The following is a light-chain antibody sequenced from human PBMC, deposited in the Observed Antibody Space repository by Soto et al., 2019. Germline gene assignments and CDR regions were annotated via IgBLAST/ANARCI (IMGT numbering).Light chain of an antibody. V-gene: IGKV3-15*01. Sequence: EVVMTQSPATRSVSPGESATLSCWASQSVTKKLACYQQTPGQAPSLLIYGASTRATTTPARFSGSGSGTDFTLTISSLQSEDLGVYYCQQYHGWPLTFGGGTKVEI. CDR2: GAS. CDR1: QSVTKK. J-gene: IGKJ4*01. CDR3: QQYHGWPLT.